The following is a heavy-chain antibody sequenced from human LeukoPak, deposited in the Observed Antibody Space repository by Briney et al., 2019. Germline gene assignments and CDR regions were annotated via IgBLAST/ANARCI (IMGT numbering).Heavy chain of an antibody. V-gene: IGHV3-7*01. J-gene: IGHJ4*02. CDR3: ARGYSGNL. D-gene: IGHD5-12*01. Sequence: GGSLRLSCAASGFTFSNYWMTWVRQAPGKGPEWLANIQYDGSEKYYVDSVKGRFTISRDNANNSLYLVMNSLRAEDTALYYCARGYSGNLRGQGTLVTVSS. CDR1: GFTFSNYW. CDR2: IQYDGSEK.